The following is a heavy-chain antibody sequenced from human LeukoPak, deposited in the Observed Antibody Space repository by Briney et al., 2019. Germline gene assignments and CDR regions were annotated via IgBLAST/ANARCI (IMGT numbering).Heavy chain of an antibody. J-gene: IGHJ4*02. Sequence: GGSLRLSCAASGFTFSSYGMHWVRQAPGKGLEWAAVIWYDGSNKYYADSVKGRFTISRDNSKNTLYLQMNSLRAEDTAVYYCARGSGYSGYDAVDYWGQGTLVTVSS. CDR1: GFTFSSYG. D-gene: IGHD5-12*01. CDR2: IWYDGSNK. V-gene: IGHV3-33*01. CDR3: ARGSGYSGYDAVDY.